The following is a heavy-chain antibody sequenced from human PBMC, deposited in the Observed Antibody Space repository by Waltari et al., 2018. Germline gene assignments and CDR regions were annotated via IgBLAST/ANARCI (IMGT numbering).Heavy chain of an antibody. CDR3: ARRKVAGTPEPDY. D-gene: IGHD6-19*01. V-gene: IGHV4-38-2*01. Sequence: QVQLQESGPGLVKPSETLSLTCAVSGYSISSGYYWGWIRQPPGKGLEWLGSIYHSGSTYYNPYLKRRVTISGDTSKNQFSLKLSSVTAADTAVYYGARRKVAGTPEPDYWGQGTLVTVSS. CDR2: IYHSGST. CDR1: GYSISSGYY. J-gene: IGHJ4*02.